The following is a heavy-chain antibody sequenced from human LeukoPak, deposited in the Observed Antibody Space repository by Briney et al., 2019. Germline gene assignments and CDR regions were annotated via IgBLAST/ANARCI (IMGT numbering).Heavy chain of an antibody. J-gene: IGHJ4*02. CDR1: GFTFSTYT. CDR3: AKAAFSRTSYFDY. Sequence: SGGSLRLSCAASGFTFSTYTMSWVRQAPGKGLEWVSAISGSGGNTYYADSVKGRFTISRDNSKNTLYLQMDSLRADVTAVYYCAKAAFSRTSYFDYWGQRTLVTVSS. D-gene: IGHD3-3*02. CDR2: ISGSGGNT. V-gene: IGHV3-23*01.